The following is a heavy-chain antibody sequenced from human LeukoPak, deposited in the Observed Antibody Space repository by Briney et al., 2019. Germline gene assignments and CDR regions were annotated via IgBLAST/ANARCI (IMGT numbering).Heavy chain of an antibody. J-gene: IGHJ4*02. V-gene: IGHV4-4*09. CDR3: ARSDYGGNQYYFDY. CDR2: IYTSGST. Sequence: SETLSLTCTVSGGSISSYYWSWIRQPPGKGLEWIGYIYTSGSTNYNPSLKSRVTILVDTSKNQFSLKLSSVTAADTAVYYCARSDYGGNQYYFDYWGQGTLVTVSS. CDR1: GGSISSYY. D-gene: IGHD4-23*01.